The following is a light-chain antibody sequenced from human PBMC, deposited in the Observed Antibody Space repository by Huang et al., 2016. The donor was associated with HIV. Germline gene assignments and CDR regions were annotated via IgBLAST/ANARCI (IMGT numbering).Light chain of an antibody. Sequence: EIVMTQSPVALSVSPGERATLSCRASQNVTTNLAWYQQKPGQAPRLLIYGASTRATGIPARFSGTGSGTDFTLTISSLQSEDFAVYYCQQYNNWPRTFGPGTKVDIK. V-gene: IGKV3-15*01. CDR1: QNVTTN. CDR3: QQYNNWPRT. J-gene: IGKJ3*01. CDR2: GAS.